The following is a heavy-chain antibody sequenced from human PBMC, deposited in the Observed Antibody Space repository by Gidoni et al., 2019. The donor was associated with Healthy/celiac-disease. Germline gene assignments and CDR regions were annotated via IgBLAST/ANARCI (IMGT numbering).Heavy chain of an antibody. CDR1: GGPFSSYA. CDR3: ARDSPFYFSPPQTPLGSSSFYGMDV. V-gene: IGHV1-69*01. J-gene: IGHJ6*02. CDR2: IIPILGTE. Sequence: QVQLVQSGAEVKKPGSSVKVSCKASGGPFSSYAISWVRQAPGQGLEWMGGIIPILGTENYAQKFQGRVTITADESTSTAYMELSSLRSEDTAVYYCARDSPFYFSPPQTPLGSSSFYGMDVWGQGTTVTVSS. D-gene: IGHD6-6*01.